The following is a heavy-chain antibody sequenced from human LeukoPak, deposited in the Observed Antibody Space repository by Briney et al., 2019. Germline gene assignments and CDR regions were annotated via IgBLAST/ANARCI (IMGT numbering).Heavy chain of an antibody. D-gene: IGHD6-13*01. CDR1: GGSISSYY. CDR2: IYNSGIT. V-gene: IGHV4-59*01. Sequence: SETLSLTCTVSGGSISSYYWSWIRQPPGKGLEWIGYIYNSGITNYNPSLKSRVTISVDTSKNQSSLKLSSVTAADTAVYYCAREVAAAGFDYWGRGTLVTVSS. CDR3: AREVAAAGFDY. J-gene: IGHJ4*02.